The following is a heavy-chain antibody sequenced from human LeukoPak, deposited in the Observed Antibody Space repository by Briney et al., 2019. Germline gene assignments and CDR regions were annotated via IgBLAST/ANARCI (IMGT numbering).Heavy chain of an antibody. Sequence: PGGSLRLSCAASGFTFSSYWMSWVRQAPGKGVEWVANIKQDGSEKYYVDSVKGRFTISRDNAKNSLYMQMNSLRAEDTAVYYGARTGYSSGWYRVDYLDYWGQGTLVTVSS. CDR2: IKQDGSEK. V-gene: IGHV3-7*01. D-gene: IGHD6-19*01. CDR3: ARTGYSSGWYRVDYLDY. CDR1: GFTFSSYW. J-gene: IGHJ4*02.